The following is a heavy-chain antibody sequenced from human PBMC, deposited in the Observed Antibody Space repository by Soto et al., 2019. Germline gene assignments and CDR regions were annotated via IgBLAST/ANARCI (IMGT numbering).Heavy chain of an antibody. CDR2: ISSSSSTI. Sequence: EVQLVESGGGLVQPGGSLRLSCAASGFTFSSYSMNWVRQAPGKGLEWVSYISSSSSTIYYADSVKGRFTISRDNAKNSLYLQMNSLRAEDTAVYYCARDTSYYDSSGSYDYWGQGTLVTVSS. D-gene: IGHD3-22*01. V-gene: IGHV3-48*01. CDR3: ARDTSYYDSSGSYDY. CDR1: GFTFSSYS. J-gene: IGHJ4*02.